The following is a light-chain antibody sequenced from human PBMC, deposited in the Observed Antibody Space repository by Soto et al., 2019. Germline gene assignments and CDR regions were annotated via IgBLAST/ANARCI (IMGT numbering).Light chain of an antibody. Sequence: DIQMTQSPSSLSASVGDRVTITCQASHDIRKYLNWYQQKPGKAPRLLIYDASNMEKGVPSRFTGSGSGTDFILTISSLQPEDIATYYCQQYDNLPTITFGQGTKVDIK. CDR2: DAS. CDR1: HDIRKY. J-gene: IGKJ1*01. V-gene: IGKV1-33*01. CDR3: QQYDNLPTIT.